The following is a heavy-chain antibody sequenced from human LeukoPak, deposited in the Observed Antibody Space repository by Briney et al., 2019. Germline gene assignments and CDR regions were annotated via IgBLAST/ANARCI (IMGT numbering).Heavy chain of an antibody. CDR3: ARSSVGGPVDY. Sequence: SETLSLTCTVSGGSISSYYWSWIRQPPGKGLEWIGYIYYSGSTNYNPSLKSRVTISVDTSKNQFSLKLSSVTAAHTAVYYCARSSVGGPVDYWGQGTLVTVSS. D-gene: IGHD3-16*01. CDR1: GGSISSYY. V-gene: IGHV4-59*01. CDR2: IYYSGST. J-gene: IGHJ4*02.